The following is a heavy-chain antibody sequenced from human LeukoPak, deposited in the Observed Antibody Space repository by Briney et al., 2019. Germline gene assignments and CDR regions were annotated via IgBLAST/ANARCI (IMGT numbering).Heavy chain of an antibody. V-gene: IGHV3-23*01. J-gene: IGHJ4*02. Sequence: PGGSLRLSCAASGFAFANHALSWVRQAPGRGLEWISALSGSGAKAYYADSVKGRFTISRDNSKNTLYPQMNSLRGEDTALYYCTKILNGDLKYWGQGALVTVSS. CDR1: GFAFANHA. CDR3: TKILNGDLKY. CDR2: LSGSGAKA.